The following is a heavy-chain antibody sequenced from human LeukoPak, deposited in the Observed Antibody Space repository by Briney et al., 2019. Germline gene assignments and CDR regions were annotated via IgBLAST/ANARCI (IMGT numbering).Heavy chain of an antibody. V-gene: IGHV3-30*18. J-gene: IGHJ4*02. Sequence: GGSLRLSCAASGFTFSSYGMHWVRQAPGKGLEWVAVISYDGSNKYYADSVKGRFTISRDNSKNTLYLQMNSLRAEDTAVYYCAKDGGYGSGSYYPDYWGQGTLVTVSS. CDR3: AKDGGYGSGSYYPDY. CDR1: GFTFSSYG. CDR2: ISYDGSNK. D-gene: IGHD3-10*01.